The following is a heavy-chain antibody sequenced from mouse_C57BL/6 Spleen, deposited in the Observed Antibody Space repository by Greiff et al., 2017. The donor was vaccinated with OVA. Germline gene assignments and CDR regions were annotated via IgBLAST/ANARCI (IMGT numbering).Heavy chain of an antibody. J-gene: IGHJ4*01. D-gene: IGHD2-4*01. CDR1: GFTFSDYG. Sequence: EVMLVESGGGLVKPGGSLKLSCAASGFTFSDYGMHWVRQAPETGLEWVAYISSGSSTIYYADTVKGRFTISRDNAKNTLFLQMTSLRSEDTAMYYCARPRDDYPYYYAMDYWGQGTSVTVSS. CDR3: ARPRDDYPYYYAMDY. CDR2: ISSGSSTI. V-gene: IGHV5-17*01.